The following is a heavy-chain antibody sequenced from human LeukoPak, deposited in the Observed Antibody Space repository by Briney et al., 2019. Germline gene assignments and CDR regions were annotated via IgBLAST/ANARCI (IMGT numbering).Heavy chain of an antibody. CDR3: ARRELLDAFDI. Sequence: PSETLSLTWTVSGGSISSGSYYWSWIRQPAGKGLEWIGRIYTSGSTNYNPSLKSRVTISVDTSKNQFSLKLSSVTAADTAVYYCARRELLDAFDIWGQGTMVTVSS. CDR1: GGSISSGSYY. CDR2: IYTSGST. J-gene: IGHJ3*02. D-gene: IGHD1-26*01. V-gene: IGHV4-61*02.